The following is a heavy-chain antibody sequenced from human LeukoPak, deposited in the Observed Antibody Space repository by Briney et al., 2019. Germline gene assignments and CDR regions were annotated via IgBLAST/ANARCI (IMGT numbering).Heavy chain of an antibody. V-gene: IGHV4-34*01. CDR1: GGSFSGYY. Sequence: PSQTLSPTRAVYGGSFSGYYWSWIRQPPGKGLEWIGEINHSGSTNYNPSLKSRVTISVDTSKNQFSLKLSSVTAADTAVYYCARGRYYFDYWGQGTLVTVSS. CDR2: INHSGST. CDR3: ARGRYYFDY. J-gene: IGHJ4*02.